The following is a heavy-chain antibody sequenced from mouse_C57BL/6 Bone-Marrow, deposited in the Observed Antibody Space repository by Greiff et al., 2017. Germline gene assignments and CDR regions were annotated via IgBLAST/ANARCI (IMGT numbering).Heavy chain of an antibody. Sequence: VQLQQSGPELVKPGASVKISCKASGYSFTGYYMHWVKQSHGNILDWIGYIYPYNGVSSYNQKFKGKATLTVAKSSSTAYMELRSLTSEDSAVYYWARRLPYGSSPGFAYWGQGTLVTVSA. CDR2: IYPYNGVS. D-gene: IGHD1-1*01. CDR1: GYSFTGYY. CDR3: ARRLPYGSSPGFAY. J-gene: IGHJ3*01. V-gene: IGHV1-31*01.